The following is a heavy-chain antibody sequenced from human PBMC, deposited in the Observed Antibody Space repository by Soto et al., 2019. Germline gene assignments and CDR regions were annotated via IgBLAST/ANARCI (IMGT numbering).Heavy chain of an antibody. D-gene: IGHD2-2*01. CDR1: GGTFSSYT. Sequence: ASVKVSCKASGGTFSSYTISWVRQAPGQGLEWMGRIIPILGIANYAQKFQGRVTITADKSTSTAYMELSSLRSEDTAVYSCAKLSSVVVPAANAFDIWGQGTMVTVSS. CDR2: IIPILGIA. J-gene: IGHJ3*02. CDR3: AKLSSVVVPAANAFDI. V-gene: IGHV1-69*02.